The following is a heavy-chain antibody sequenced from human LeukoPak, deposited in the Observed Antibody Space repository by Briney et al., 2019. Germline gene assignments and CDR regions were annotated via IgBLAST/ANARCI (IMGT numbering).Heavy chain of an antibody. Sequence: SETLSLTCTVSAGSINSYYWTWIRQPPGKGLEWIGNIYNSGNTNYNPSLKSRVTISVDTSKNQFSLKLNSVTAADTAVYYCARESGSYLWRSWLNPWGQGTLVTVSS. CDR2: IYNSGNT. D-gene: IGHD3-16*01. J-gene: IGHJ5*02. CDR3: ARESGSYLWRSWLNP. V-gene: IGHV4-59*01. CDR1: AGSINSYY.